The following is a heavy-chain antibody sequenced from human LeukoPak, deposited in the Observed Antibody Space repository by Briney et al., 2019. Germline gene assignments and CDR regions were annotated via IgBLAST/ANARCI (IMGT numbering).Heavy chain of an antibody. CDR3: AKFMNSGSYTGRWNAVHI. D-gene: IGHD3-10*01. V-gene: IGHV3-23*01. CDR1: GFTFSTYA. Sequence: QPGGSLRLSCAASGFTFSTYAMTWVRQVPGKGLEWVSVIRSSGDKIYYADSVGGRFTVSRDNAMNTLYLQMNSLGAEDTAVYYCAKFMNSGSYTGRWNAVHIWGQGTMVTVSS. CDR2: IRSSGDKI. J-gene: IGHJ3*02.